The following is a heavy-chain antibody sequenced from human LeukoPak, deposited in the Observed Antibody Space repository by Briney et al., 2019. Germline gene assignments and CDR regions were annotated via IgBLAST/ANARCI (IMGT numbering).Heavy chain of an antibody. CDR2: ISYDGSNK. D-gene: IGHD2-21*02. V-gene: IGHV3-30*18. Sequence: GGSLRLSCAASGFTFSSYWMSWVRQAPGKGLEWVAVISYDGSNKYYADSVKGRFTISRDNSKNTLYLQMNSLRAEDTAVYYCAKAGGTVVVTAILDYWGQGTLVTVSS. CDR1: GFTFSSYW. CDR3: AKAGGTVVVTAILDY. J-gene: IGHJ4*02.